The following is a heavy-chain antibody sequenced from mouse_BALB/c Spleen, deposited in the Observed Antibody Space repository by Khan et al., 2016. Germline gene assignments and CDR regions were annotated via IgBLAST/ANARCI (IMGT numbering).Heavy chain of an antibody. CDR1: GFNIKDTY. D-gene: IGHD2-1*01. Sequence: VQLKQSGAELVKPGASVKLSCAASGFNIKDTYMNWVKQRPEQGLEWIGRIDPVNGETKYDPKFQGKATITADTSSNTAYLQLSSLTSEDTVGYSCIRRDYYGNQFAYWGQGTLVTVSA. CDR3: IRRDYYGNQFAY. V-gene: IGHV14-3*02. J-gene: IGHJ3*01. CDR2: IDPVNGET.